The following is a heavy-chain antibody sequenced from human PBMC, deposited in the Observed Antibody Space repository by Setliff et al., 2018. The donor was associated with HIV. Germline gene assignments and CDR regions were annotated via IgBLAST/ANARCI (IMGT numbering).Heavy chain of an antibody. D-gene: IGHD5-12*01. Sequence: PSETLSLTCTVSGYSISSGYYWGWIRQPPGKGLEWIGSIYHSGSTYYNPSLRSRVTMSVDTSKNQLSLRLTSMTAADAAVYYCARWGDGYNSYDSWGQGTLVTVSS. CDR1: GYSISSGYY. V-gene: IGHV4-38-2*02. CDR2: IYHSGST. CDR3: ARWGDGYNSYDS. J-gene: IGHJ4*02.